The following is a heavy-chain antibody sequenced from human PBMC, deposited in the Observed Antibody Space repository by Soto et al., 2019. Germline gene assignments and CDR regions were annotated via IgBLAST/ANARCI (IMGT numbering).Heavy chain of an antibody. J-gene: IGHJ4*02. CDR2: IIPIFGTA. V-gene: IGHV1-69*01. D-gene: IGHD1-26*01. CDR3: ARDGGRHSGGIVY. Sequence: QVQLVQSGAEVKKPGSSVKVSCKASGGTFSSYSINWVRQAPGQGLEWMGEIIPIFGTANYAQKFQGRVTITADESRSKDYLGLSSLRSEDTAVYYCARDGGRHSGGIVYWGQGTLVTVSS. CDR1: GGTFSSYS.